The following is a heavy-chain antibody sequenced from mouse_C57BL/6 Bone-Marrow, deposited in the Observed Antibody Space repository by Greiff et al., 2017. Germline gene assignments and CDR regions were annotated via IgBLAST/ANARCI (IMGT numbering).Heavy chain of an antibody. D-gene: IGHD1-1*01. Sequence: VKLQQSGPGLVQPSQSLSITCTVSGFSLTSYGVHWVRQSPGKGLEWLGVIWRGGSTDYNAAFMSRLSITKDNSKSQVFFKMNSLQADDTAIYYCAKSLYYYGSSPFDYWGQGTTLTVSS. CDR2: IWRGGST. CDR3: AKSLYYYGSSPFDY. J-gene: IGHJ2*01. CDR1: GFSLTSYG. V-gene: IGHV2-5*01.